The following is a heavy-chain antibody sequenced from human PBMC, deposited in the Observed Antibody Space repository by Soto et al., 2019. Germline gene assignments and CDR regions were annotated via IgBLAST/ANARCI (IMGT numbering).Heavy chain of an antibody. D-gene: IGHD3-10*01. CDR1: GFSLSTTGVG. Sequence: QITLKESGPTLVKPTQTLTLTCSFSGFSLSTTGVGVGWIRQSPGKALEWLAIIYWDNDKRYSPSLKSRVTITKDNAKNQVVLTVTNMDPVDTVTYYCARSLWFGELHWGQGALVTVSS. V-gene: IGHV2-5*02. J-gene: IGHJ4*02. CDR3: ARSLWFGELH. CDR2: IYWDNDK.